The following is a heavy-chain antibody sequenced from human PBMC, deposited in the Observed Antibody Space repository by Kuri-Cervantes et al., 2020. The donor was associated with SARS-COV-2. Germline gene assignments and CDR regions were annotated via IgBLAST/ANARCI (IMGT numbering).Heavy chain of an antibody. Sequence: ASVKVSCKAPETTFPNYDINWVRQATGQGLEWMGMVKTNSGNTLYAQIFQGRVTMTGDTSTSTVYMELRSLRSDDTAVYYCARDHTWDWGPGTLVTVSS. D-gene: IGHD2/OR15-2a*01. V-gene: IGHV1-8*01. CDR3: ARDHTWD. J-gene: IGHJ4*02. CDR1: ETTFPNYD. CDR2: VKTNSGNT.